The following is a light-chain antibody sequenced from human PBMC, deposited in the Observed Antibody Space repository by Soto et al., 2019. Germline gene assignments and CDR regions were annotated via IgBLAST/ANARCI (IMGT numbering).Light chain of an antibody. Sequence: QSVLTQPASVSGSPGQSITISCTGTRSDVGSYNLVSWYQQYPGKAPKLMIYAATKRPSGVSNRFSGSKSGITASLTISGLQAEDEADYYCCSSGGSPTYVFGTGTKVTVL. V-gene: IGLV2-23*01. CDR2: AAT. CDR3: CSSGGSPTYV. CDR1: RSDVGSYNL. J-gene: IGLJ1*01.